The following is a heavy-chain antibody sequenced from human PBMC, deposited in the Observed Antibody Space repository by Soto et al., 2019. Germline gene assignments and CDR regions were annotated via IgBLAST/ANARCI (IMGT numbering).Heavy chain of an antibody. J-gene: IGHJ6*02. CDR3: ARGRIAVAGLAGMDV. CDR2: IYHSGST. D-gene: IGHD6-19*01. CDR1: GGSISSGGYS. Sequence: QLQLQESGSGLVKPSQTLSLTCAVSGGSISSGGYSWSWIRQPPGKGLEWIGYIYHSGSTYYNPSLKTRVTISVDRSQNQFSLKLSSVTAADTAVYYCARGRIAVAGLAGMDVWGQGTTVTVSS. V-gene: IGHV4-30-2*01.